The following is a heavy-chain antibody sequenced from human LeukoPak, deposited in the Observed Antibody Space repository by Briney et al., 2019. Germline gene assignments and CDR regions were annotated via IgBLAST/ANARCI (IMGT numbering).Heavy chain of an antibody. D-gene: IGHD1-26*01. CDR1: GFAFSTCA. Sequence: QPGGSLRLPCSASGFAFSTCAMHWVRQAPGKGLECVSSISSNGGSTYYADSVKGRFTISKDNSKNTLYLQISSLRADDTAVYYCVRPRMGSTFDYWGQGTRVTVSS. J-gene: IGHJ4*02. CDR3: VRPRMGSTFDY. V-gene: IGHV3-64D*06. CDR2: ISSNGGST.